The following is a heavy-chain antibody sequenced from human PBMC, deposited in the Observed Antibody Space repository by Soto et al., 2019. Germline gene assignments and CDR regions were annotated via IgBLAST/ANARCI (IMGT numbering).Heavy chain of an antibody. CDR2: IYYSGST. CDR1: GCSISSYY. CDR3: ASLGYSSGSFDY. Sequence: PSETLSLTCTVSGCSISSYYWSWIRQPPGKGLEWIGYIYYSGSTNYNPSLKSRVTISVDTSKNQFSLKLSSVTAADTAVYYCASLGYSSGSFDYWGQGTLVTVSS. J-gene: IGHJ4*02. D-gene: IGHD6-19*01. V-gene: IGHV4-59*01.